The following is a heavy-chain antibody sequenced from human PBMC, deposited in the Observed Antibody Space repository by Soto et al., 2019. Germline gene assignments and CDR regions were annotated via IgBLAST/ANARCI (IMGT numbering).Heavy chain of an antibody. V-gene: IGHV3-13*04. CDR3: ARGGIAPGYGLDV. Sequence: GSLLPACSASGFTFSIYDMHWVRQGTGQGLEWVSTIGIADNRYYLSSVKGRFTISRDDAENSLYLQMNSLKAGDTAVYYCARGGIAPGYGLDVWGQGTTVTVSS. D-gene: IGHD6-13*01. CDR1: GFTFSIYD. CDR2: IGIADNR. J-gene: IGHJ6*02.